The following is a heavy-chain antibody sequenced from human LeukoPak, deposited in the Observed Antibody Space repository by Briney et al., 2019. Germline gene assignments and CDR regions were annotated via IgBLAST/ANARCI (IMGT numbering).Heavy chain of an antibody. CDR3: ARRYYSYYMDV. J-gene: IGHJ6*03. CDR1: GYTFIVYG. Sequence: ASVKVSCKTSGYTFIVYGISWVRQAPGQGLEWMGWISAYNANTSYAQKFQGRVTMTTDTSTSTAYMELRSLRSDDTAVYFCARRYYSYYMDVWGKGTTVTVSS. V-gene: IGHV1-18*01. CDR2: ISAYNANT.